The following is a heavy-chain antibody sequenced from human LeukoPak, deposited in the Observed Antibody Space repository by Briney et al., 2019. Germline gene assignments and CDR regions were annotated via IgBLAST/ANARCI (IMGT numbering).Heavy chain of an antibody. Sequence: GASVKVSCKASGYTFTSYDFNWVRQATGQRLEWMGIINPSGGSTSYAQKFQGRVTMTRDTSISTAYMELSRLRSDDTAVYYCARGTQGPVLRFLEWLSDRENWFDPWGQGTLVTVSS. V-gene: IGHV1-46*01. CDR1: GYTFTSYD. CDR3: ARGTQGPVLRFLEWLSDRENWFDP. D-gene: IGHD3-3*01. J-gene: IGHJ5*02. CDR2: INPSGGST.